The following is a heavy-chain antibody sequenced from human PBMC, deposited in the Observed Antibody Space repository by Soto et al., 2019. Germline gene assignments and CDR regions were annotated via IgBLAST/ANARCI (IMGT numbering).Heavy chain of an antibody. Sequence: EAQLVESGGGLVQPGGSLRLSCAASGFTFSNYEMHWVRQAPGKGLEYVSGISNNGAHTDYAKSVKGRFTFSRDNSENTLYRQMGSLRAEDMALYYCARRGYGSRWPNVYMDVWGKGTTVTVSS. CDR3: ARRGYGSRWPNVYMDV. D-gene: IGHD6-13*01. V-gene: IGHV3-64*01. CDR2: ISNNGAHT. J-gene: IGHJ6*03. CDR1: GFTFSNYE.